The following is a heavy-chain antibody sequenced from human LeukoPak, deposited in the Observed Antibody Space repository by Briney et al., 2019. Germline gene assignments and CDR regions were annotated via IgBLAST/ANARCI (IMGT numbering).Heavy chain of an antibody. J-gene: IGHJ4*02. Sequence: GGSLRLSCAASGFTFSSYSMNWVRQAPGKGLEWVSYISSSSSTIYYADSVKGRFTISRDNAKNLLYLQMNSLRDEDTAVYYCARDESSGYYYFDYWGQGTLVTVSS. D-gene: IGHD3-22*01. CDR1: GFTFSSYS. V-gene: IGHV3-48*02. CDR3: ARDESSGYYYFDY. CDR2: ISSSSSTI.